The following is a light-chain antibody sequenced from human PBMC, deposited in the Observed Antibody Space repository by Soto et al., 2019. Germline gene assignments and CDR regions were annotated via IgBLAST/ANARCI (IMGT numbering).Light chain of an antibody. Sequence: DIPMTQSPSTLSASVGDRVTITCRASQSTSTWLAWYQQRPGKTPKLLISEASKLESGAPSRFSGRGSGTEFTLTSSSLQRDDVATYYCQQYITYPYAFGQGTKVEIK. J-gene: IGKJ1*01. CDR1: QSTSTW. CDR2: EAS. CDR3: QQYITYPYA. V-gene: IGKV1-5*03.